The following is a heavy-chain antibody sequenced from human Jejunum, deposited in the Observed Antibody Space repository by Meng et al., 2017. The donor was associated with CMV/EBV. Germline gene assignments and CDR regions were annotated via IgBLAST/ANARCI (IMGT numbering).Heavy chain of an antibody. V-gene: IGHV4-30-4*08. D-gene: IGHD2-2*01. Sequence: SITIGDSYWSWIRQPPGKGLEWIGFTKYSGRPYYNPSLKSRLIISLDTSENQFSLSLTSVTAADTAVYYCARTEDCSSTSCYTGFDPWGQGSLVTVSS. CDR3: ARTEDCSSTSCYTGFDP. CDR1: SITIGDSY. J-gene: IGHJ5*02. CDR2: TKYSGRP.